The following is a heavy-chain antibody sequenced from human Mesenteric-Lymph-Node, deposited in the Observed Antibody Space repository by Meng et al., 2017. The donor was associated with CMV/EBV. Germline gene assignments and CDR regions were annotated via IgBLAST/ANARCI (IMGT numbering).Heavy chain of an antibody. V-gene: IGHV3-48*03. CDR2: IRSRGNII. CDR1: GFIFSSYE. Sequence: GGSLRLSCEVSGFIFSSYEVNWVRQAPGKGLEWVSYIRSRGNIIYYADSVKGRFTISRDNAKNSLYLQMNSLRAEDTAVYYCARGGYDSSDYYGLEVWGQGTTVTVSS. D-gene: IGHD3-22*01. J-gene: IGHJ6*02. CDR3: ARGGYDSSDYYGLEV.